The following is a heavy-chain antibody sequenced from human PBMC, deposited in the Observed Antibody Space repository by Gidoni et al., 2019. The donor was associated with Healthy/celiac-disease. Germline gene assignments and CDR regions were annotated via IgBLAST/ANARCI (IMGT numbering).Heavy chain of an antibody. V-gene: IGHV3-23*01. D-gene: IGHD2-15*01. CDR3: AKDPIVVVVAASNWFDP. Sequence: EVQLLESGGGLVQPGGSLRLSCAASGFTFSSYAMSGVRQPPGKGLEWGSAIRGSGGSTYYADSVKGRFTISRDNSKNTLYLQMNSLRAEDTAVYYCAKDPIVVVVAASNWFDPWGQGTLVTVSS. CDR2: IRGSGGST. CDR1: GFTFSSYA. J-gene: IGHJ5*02.